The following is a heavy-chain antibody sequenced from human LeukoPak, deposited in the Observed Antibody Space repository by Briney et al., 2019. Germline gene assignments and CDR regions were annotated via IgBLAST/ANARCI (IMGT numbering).Heavy chain of an antibody. Sequence: NPSETLSLTCTLSVGSIRSGRYYWGWIRQPPGKGLQWIATIYYSWSTYYNPSVTSRVTISLHTSKNQFSLKLSSVAAADTAVFYCARQGSGTGTAWGQGTLVTVSS. J-gene: IGHJ5*02. D-gene: IGHD3/OR15-3a*01. CDR2: IYYSWST. CDR1: VGSIRSGRYY. V-gene: IGHV4-39*01. CDR3: ARQGSGTGTA.